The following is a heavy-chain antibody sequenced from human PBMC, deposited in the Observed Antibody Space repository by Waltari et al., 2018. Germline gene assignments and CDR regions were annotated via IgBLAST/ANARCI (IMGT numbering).Heavy chain of an antibody. CDR3: ARAYSGTRNAFDI. J-gene: IGHJ3*02. CDR2: INSDGSST. CDR1: GFTFSSYW. D-gene: IGHD1-26*01. V-gene: IGHV3-74*01. Sequence: EVQLVESGGGLVQPGGSLRLSCAASGFTFSSYWMHWVRQAPGKGLVWDSRINSDGSSTNHAASVKGRFTISRDNAKNTLYLQMNSLRAEDTAVYYCARAYSGTRNAFDIWGQGTMVTVSS.